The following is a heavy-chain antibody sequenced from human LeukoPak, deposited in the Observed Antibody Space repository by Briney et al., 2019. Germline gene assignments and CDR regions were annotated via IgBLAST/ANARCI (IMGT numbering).Heavy chain of an antibody. Sequence: GGSRRLSCAASGFSFSSSGMHWVRQAPGKGLEWVAFIRYDGNNKYYPDSVKGRFTISRDNSKNTLYLQMNSLRAEDTAVYYCAKDRSYYDSGGYRNFDYWGQGTLVTVSS. J-gene: IGHJ4*02. CDR2: IRYDGNNK. CDR1: GFSFSSSG. D-gene: IGHD3-22*01. CDR3: AKDRSYYDSGGYRNFDY. V-gene: IGHV3-30*02.